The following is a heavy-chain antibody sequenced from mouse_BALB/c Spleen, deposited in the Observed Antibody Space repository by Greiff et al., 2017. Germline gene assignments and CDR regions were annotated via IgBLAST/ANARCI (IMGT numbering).Heavy chain of an antibody. V-gene: IGHV3-2*02. D-gene: IGHD2-4*01. CDR2: ISYSGST. Sequence: EVQLQQSGPGLVKPSQSLSLTCTVTGYSITSDYAWNWIRQFPGNKLEWMGYISYSGSTSYNPSLKSRISITRDTSKNQFFLQLNSVTTEDTATYYCARSHYDENAMDYWGQGTSVTVSS. CDR3: ARSHYDENAMDY. CDR1: GYSITSDYA. J-gene: IGHJ4*01.